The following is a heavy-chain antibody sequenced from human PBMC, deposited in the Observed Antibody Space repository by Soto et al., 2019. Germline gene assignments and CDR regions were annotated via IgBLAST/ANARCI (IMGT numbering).Heavy chain of an antibody. V-gene: IGHV1-69*04. CDR1: GYTFTSYG. Sequence: SVKVSCKASGYTFTSYGISWVRQAPGQGLEWMGRVIPILGIANYAQKFQGRVTITADKSTSTAYMELSSLRSEDTAVYYCAQAPVTYDRSNWFDPWGQGTLVTVSS. D-gene: IGHD3-9*01. J-gene: IGHJ5*02. CDR2: VIPILGIA. CDR3: AQAPVTYDRSNWFDP.